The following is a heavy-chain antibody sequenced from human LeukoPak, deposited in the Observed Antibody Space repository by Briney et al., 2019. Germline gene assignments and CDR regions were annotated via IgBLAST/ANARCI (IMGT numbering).Heavy chain of an antibody. Sequence: SVKVSCKASGGTFSSYAISWVRQAPGQGLEWMGGIIPIFGTANYAQKFQGRVTITADKSTSTAYMELSSLRSKDTAVYYCAVGIAAAGTDDAFGIWGQGTMVTVSS. J-gene: IGHJ3*02. D-gene: IGHD6-13*01. V-gene: IGHV1-69*06. CDR1: GGTFSSYA. CDR2: IIPIFGTA. CDR3: AVGIAAAGTDDAFGI.